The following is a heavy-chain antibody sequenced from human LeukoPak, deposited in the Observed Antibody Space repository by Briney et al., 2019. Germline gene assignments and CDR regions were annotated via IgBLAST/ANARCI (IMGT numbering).Heavy chain of an antibody. Sequence: LPGRSLTLSCAPAAPTFSTYDTTCVRQPPGNGLEWVSAIGNSGSTYYADSVKGRFTISRDNSKNTLYLQMNSLRAEYTAIYYCANPFYGSGPRGYWGQGTLVTVSS. CDR3: ANPFYGSGPRGY. V-gene: IGHV3-23*01. D-gene: IGHD3-10*01. CDR2: IGNSGST. J-gene: IGHJ4*02. CDR1: APTFSTYD.